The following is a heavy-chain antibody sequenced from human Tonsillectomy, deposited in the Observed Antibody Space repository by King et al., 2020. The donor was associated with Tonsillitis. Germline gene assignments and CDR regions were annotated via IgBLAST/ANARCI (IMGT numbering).Heavy chain of an antibody. V-gene: IGHV4-30-4*01. CDR2: IYYSGST. CDR3: ARAINYYDSSGYPYPTWWFDP. D-gene: IGHD3-22*01. Sequence: VQLQESGPGLVKPSQTLSLTCTVSGGSISSGDYYWRWIRQPPGKGLEWIGYIYYSGSTYYNPSLKSRVTISVDTSKNQFSLKLSSVTAADTAVYYCARAINYYDSSGYPYPTWWFDPWGQGTLVTVSS. CDR1: GGSISSGDYY. J-gene: IGHJ5*02.